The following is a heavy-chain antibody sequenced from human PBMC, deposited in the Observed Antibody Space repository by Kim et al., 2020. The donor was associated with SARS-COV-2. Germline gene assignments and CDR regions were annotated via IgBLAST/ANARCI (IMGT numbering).Heavy chain of an antibody. Sequence: AVSVKSRITINPDTAKNQFSLQLNSVTPEDTAVYYCARGADSSGWLSWDYWGQGTLVTVSS. J-gene: IGHJ4*02. V-gene: IGHV6-1*01. D-gene: IGHD6-19*01. CDR3: ARGADSSGWLSWDY.